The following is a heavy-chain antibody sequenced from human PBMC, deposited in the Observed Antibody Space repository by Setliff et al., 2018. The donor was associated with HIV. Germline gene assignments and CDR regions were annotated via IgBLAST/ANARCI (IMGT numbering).Heavy chain of an antibody. J-gene: IGHJ4*03. CDR2: IYTGDSQT. CDR3: ARQRVAISMLVVQNPGPLDT. V-gene: IGHV5-51*01. CDR1: GYSFTTHW. Sequence: GESLKISCETSGYSFTTHWIAWVRQKPGKGLEWMGLIYTGDSQTTYSPAFQGQVTISADKSISTAYLQWTNLKASDSATYYCARQRVAISMLVVQNPGPLDTWGQGTVVTVSS. D-gene: IGHD3-10*02.